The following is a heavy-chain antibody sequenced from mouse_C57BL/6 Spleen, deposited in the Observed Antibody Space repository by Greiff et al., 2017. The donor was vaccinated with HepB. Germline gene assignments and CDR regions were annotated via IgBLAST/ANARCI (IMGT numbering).Heavy chain of an antibody. CDR1: GFTFSDYG. CDR3: ALDGYYPYWYFDV. V-gene: IGHV5-17*01. CDR2: ISSGSSTI. Sequence: EVKLVESGGGLVKPGGSLKLSCAASGFTFSDYGMHWVRQAPEKGLEWVAYISSGSSTIYYADTVKGRFTISRDNAKNTLFLQMTSLRSEDTAMYYCALDGYYPYWYFDVWGTGTTVTVSS. D-gene: IGHD2-3*01. J-gene: IGHJ1*03.